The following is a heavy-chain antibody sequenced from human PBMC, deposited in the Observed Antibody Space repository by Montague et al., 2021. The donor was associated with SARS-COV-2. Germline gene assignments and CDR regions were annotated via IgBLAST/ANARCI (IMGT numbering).Heavy chain of an antibody. Sequence: SLRLSCAAPGFTFSSYAMSWVRQAPGKGLEWVSVIYSGDYNTFSADSVKGRFTISRDNSNNTLFLQMNRLRAEDTAVYYCAKSDYDLGMDYFHYWGQGTLVTVPS. CDR1: GFTFSSYA. D-gene: IGHD3-10*01. V-gene: IGHV3-23*03. CDR3: AKSDYDLGMDYFHY. J-gene: IGHJ4*02. CDR2: IYSGDYNT.